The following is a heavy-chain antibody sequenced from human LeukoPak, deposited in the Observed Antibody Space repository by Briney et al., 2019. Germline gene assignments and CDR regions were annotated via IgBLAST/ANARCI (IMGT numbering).Heavy chain of an antibody. CDR3: AREMIVVVMGFDY. J-gene: IGHJ4*02. Sequence: GGSLRLSCAASGFTFSSYSMNWVRQAPGKGLEWVSYISSSGSTIYYADSVKGRFTISRDNAKNSLYLQMNSLRAEDTAVYYCAREMIVVVMGFDYWGQGTLVTVSS. V-gene: IGHV3-48*04. CDR1: GFTFSSYS. CDR2: ISSSGSTI. D-gene: IGHD3-22*01.